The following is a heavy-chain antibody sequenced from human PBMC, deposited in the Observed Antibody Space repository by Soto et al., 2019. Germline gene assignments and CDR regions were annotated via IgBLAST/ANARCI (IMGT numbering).Heavy chain of an antibody. CDR3: ARQGAALRDYYYGMDV. Sequence: QVQLVQSGAEVKKPGSSVKVSCKASGGTFSRYAISWVRQAPGQGLEWMGGIIPIFGTANYAQKFQGRVTITAXXXTXXAYMELSRLRSEDTAVYYCARQGAALRDYYYGMDVWGQGTTVTVSS. D-gene: IGHD6-25*01. V-gene: IGHV1-69*12. CDR2: IIPIFGTA. J-gene: IGHJ6*02. CDR1: GGTFSRYA.